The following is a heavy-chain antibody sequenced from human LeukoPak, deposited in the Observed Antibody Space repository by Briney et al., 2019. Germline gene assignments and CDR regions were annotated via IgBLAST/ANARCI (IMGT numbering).Heavy chain of an antibody. Sequence: GRSLRLSCAASGFTFSSYGMHWVRQAPGKGLEWVAVIWYDGSNKYYADSVKGRLTIFRDNSKNTLYLQMNSLRAEDTAVYYCARDGSPYYYDRRYYFDYWGQGTLVTVSS. CDR1: GFTFSSYG. D-gene: IGHD3-22*01. J-gene: IGHJ4*02. V-gene: IGHV3-33*01. CDR3: ARDGSPYYYDRRYYFDY. CDR2: IWYDGSNK.